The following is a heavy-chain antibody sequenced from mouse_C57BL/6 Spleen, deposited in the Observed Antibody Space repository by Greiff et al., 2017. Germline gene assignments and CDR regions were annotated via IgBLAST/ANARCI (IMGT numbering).Heavy chain of an antibody. Sequence: QVQLQQSGPELVKPGASVKISCKASGYAFSSSWMNWVKQRPGKGLEWIGRIYPGDGDTNYNGKFKGKATLTADKSSSTAYMQLSSLTSEDSAVYFCARSGYDGYFHWGQGTTLTVSS. J-gene: IGHJ2*01. D-gene: IGHD2-3*01. CDR1: GYAFSSSW. V-gene: IGHV1-82*01. CDR3: ARSGYDGYFH. CDR2: IYPGDGDT.